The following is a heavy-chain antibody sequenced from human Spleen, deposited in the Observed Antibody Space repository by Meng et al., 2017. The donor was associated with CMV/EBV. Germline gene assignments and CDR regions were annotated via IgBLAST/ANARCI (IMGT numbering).Heavy chain of an antibody. CDR2: ISYDGSNK. D-gene: IGHD6-13*01. CDR1: GFTFSSYA. J-gene: IGHJ6*02. V-gene: IGHV3-30*04. Sequence: GESLKISCAASGFTFSSYAIHWVRQAPGKGLDWVAVISYDGSNKYYADSVKGRFTIARDNSKNTLYLQMNSLRTEDTSVYFCASLKGVAGPFHYFGMDVWGQGTTVTVSS. CDR3: ASLKGVAGPFHYFGMDV.